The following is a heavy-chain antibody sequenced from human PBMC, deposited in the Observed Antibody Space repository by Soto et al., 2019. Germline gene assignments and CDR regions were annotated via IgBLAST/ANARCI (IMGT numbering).Heavy chain of an antibody. CDR2: IYRTVST. CDR1: VVSFTSNNC. V-gene: IGHV4-4*02. CDR3: ERTDKGTSVDY. J-gene: IGHJ4*02. D-gene: IGHD1-7*01. Sequence: PSETLSLTCSFSVVSFTSNNCCTCVRQPPGQWLEWIVEIYRTVSTNYNTSLKIRVTISLDKSENQFSLKVTSLTASDTAVYYCERTDKGTSVDYWGQGTLVTVSS.